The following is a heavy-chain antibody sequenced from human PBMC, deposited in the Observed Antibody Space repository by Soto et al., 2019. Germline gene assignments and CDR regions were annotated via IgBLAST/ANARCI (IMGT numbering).Heavy chain of an antibody. J-gene: IGHJ6*02. V-gene: IGHV6-1*01. CDR2: TYYRSKWYN. CDR1: GDSVSSNSAA. CDR3: AKGYQVAGPLTLYYYGMDV. Sequence: SQTLSLTCAISGDSVSSNSAAWNWIRRSPSRGLEWLGRTYYRSKWYNDYAVSVKSRITINPDTSKNQFSLQLNSVTPEDTAVYYCAKGYQVAGPLTLYYYGMDVWGQGTTVTVSS. D-gene: IGHD6-19*01.